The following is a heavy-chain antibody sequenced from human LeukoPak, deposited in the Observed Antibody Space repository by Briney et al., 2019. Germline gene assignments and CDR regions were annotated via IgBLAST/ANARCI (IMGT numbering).Heavy chain of an antibody. CDR1: GFTFDDYG. D-gene: IGHD6-13*01. V-gene: IGHV3-20*04. CDR3: ARESGGYSSSWYVDY. Sequence: GGSLRLACAASGFTFDDYGMSWVRQAPGKGLEWVSGINWNGGSTGYADSVKGRFTISRDNAKNSLYLQMNSLRAEDTALYYCARESGGYSSSWYVDYWGQGTLVTVSS. CDR2: INWNGGST. J-gene: IGHJ4*02.